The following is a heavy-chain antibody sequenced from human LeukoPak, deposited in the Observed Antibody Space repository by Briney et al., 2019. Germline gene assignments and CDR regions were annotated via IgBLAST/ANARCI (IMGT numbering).Heavy chain of an antibody. J-gene: IGHJ6*04. CDR1: GFTFSSYG. CDR3: AKDSGSSGYPGMLTDV. CDR2: ISYDGSNK. Sequence: GGSLRLSCAASGFTFSSYGMHWVRQAPGKGLEWVAVISYDGSNKYYADSVKGRFTISRDNSKNALYPQMNSLRAEDTAVYYCAKDSGSSGYPGMLTDVWGKGTTVTVSS. D-gene: IGHD5-12*01. V-gene: IGHV3-30*18.